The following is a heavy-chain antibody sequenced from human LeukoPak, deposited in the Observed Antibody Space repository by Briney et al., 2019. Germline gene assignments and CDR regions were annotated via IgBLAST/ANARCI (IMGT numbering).Heavy chain of an antibody. CDR2: IKGDGSHT. D-gene: IGHD3-9*01. CDR3: VRDWDHFDFDS. J-gene: IGHJ5*01. V-gene: IGHV3-74*01. CDR1: GFTFSNHW. Sequence: GGSLRLSCAASGFTFSNHWMHWVRQAPGKGLVWVSRIKGDGSHTIYADSVKGRFTISRDNAKNTLYLQMKSLRAEDTAVYYCVRDWDHFDFDSWGLGTLVTVSS.